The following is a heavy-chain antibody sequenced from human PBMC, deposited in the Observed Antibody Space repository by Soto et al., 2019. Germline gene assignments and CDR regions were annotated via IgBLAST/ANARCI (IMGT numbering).Heavy chain of an antibody. V-gene: IGHV4-4*02. CDR2: IDHSGST. CDR3: ARLRGGHSSGYDYYHCGMHX. D-gene: IGHD5-18*01. J-gene: IGHJ6*02. Sequence: SETLSLTFAVSGGSISSTNWWSWVRQPPGNGLEWIWEIDHSGSTNYNASLKSRGTMSVDKSKSQFSLELSSVTAADTAVYYCARLRGGHSSGYDYYHCGMHXWGQGTLVTVS. CDR1: GGSISSTNW.